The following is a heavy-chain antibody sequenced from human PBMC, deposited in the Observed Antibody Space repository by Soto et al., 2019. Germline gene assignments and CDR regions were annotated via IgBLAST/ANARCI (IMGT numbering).Heavy chain of an antibody. CDR1: GGYIISFY. V-gene: IGHV4-59*01. CDR3: ARDLWGYCGTDCYPLDV. J-gene: IGHJ6*02. D-gene: IGHD2-21*02. CDR2: LYNSGST. Sequence: SETLSLTCTVSGGYIISFYWSWIRQAPGKGLEWIGYLYNSGSTVHNPSLKSRVTISVDTSKNQFFLKLNSVTAADTAVYYCARDLWGYCGTDCYPLDVWGQGTTVTVSS.